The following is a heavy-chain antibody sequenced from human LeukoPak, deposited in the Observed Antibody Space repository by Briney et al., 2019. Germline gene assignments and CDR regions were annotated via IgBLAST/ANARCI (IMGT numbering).Heavy chain of an antibody. CDR2: IWYDGSNK. D-gene: IGHD1-1*01. J-gene: IGHJ3*02. CDR3: ARGSLDGTYTFDI. CDR1: GFTFSNYG. V-gene: IGHV3-30*02. Sequence: QPGGSLRLSCAASGFTFSNYGMHWVRQAPGKGLEWVALIWYDGSNKYYEDSVKGRFTVSRDNSKNTLYLQMNSLRAEDTAVYYCARGSLDGTYTFDIWGQGAMVTVSS.